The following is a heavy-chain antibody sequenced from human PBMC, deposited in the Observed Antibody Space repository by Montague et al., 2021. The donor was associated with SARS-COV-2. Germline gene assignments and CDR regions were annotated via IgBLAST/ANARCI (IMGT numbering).Heavy chain of an antibody. CDR3: ARDKAEYIVVVPAVPLAYGMDV. D-gene: IGHD2-2*01. CDR1: GGSISSSSYY. J-gene: IGHJ6*02. V-gene: IGHV4-39*07. Sequence: SETRSLTYTVSGGSISSSSYYWGWIRQPPGKGLEWIGSIYYSGSTYYNPSLKSRVTISVDTSKNQFSLKLSSVTAADTAVYYCARDKAEYIVVVPAVPLAYGMDVWGQGTTVTVSS. CDR2: IYYSGST.